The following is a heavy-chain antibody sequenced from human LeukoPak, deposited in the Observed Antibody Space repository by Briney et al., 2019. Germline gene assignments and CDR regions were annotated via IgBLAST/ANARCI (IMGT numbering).Heavy chain of an antibody. Sequence: GGSLRLSCAASGFTFSTYAMHWVRQAPGKELEWVAMIWYNGKNKHYADSVKGRFTISRDNSKNTLDLQMNSLRADDTAVYYCVRDPSNSGWAFDYWGQGTLVTVSS. CDR1: GFTFSTYA. CDR3: VRDPSNSGWAFDY. J-gene: IGHJ4*02. D-gene: IGHD6-19*01. V-gene: IGHV3-33*01. CDR2: IWYNGKNK.